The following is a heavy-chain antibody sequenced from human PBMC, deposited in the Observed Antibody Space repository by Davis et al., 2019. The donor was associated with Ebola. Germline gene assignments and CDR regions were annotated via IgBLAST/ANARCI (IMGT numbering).Heavy chain of an antibody. Sequence: GESLKISCAASGFTFSSYALSWVRQAPGKGLEWVSAISGNGGGTYYADSVKGRFTISRDNAKNSLYLQMNSLRVEDTAIYYCVKDSSNIWFDIWGQGTLVTVSS. D-gene: IGHD2/OR15-2a*01. J-gene: IGHJ3*02. V-gene: IGHV3-23*01. CDR2: ISGNGGGT. CDR3: VKDSSNIWFDI. CDR1: GFTFSSYA.